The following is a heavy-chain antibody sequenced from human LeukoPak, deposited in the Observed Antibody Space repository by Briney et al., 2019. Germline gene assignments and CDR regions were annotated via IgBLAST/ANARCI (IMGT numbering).Heavy chain of an antibody. CDR1: GGSIGTFY. CDR3: ALGAAGDSDAFDI. J-gene: IGHJ3*02. V-gene: IGHV4-59*01. CDR2: IYYSGSS. Sequence: SETLSLTCTVSGGSIGTFYWNWIRQPPGKALEWIGYIYYSGSSNYNPSLKSRVTISVDTAKNQFSLKLTSVTAADTAVYYCALGAAGDSDAFDIWGQGTMVTVSS. D-gene: IGHD2-21*02.